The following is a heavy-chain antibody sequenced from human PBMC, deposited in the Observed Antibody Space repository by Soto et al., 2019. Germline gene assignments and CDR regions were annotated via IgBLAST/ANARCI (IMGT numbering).Heavy chain of an antibody. CDR2: ISYDGSNK. J-gene: IGHJ4*02. D-gene: IGHD6-6*01. CDR1: GFTFSSYG. CDR3: AKDQLEYSSSSLDY. V-gene: IGHV3-30*18. Sequence: GGSLRLSCAASGFTFSSYGMHWVRQAPGKGLEWVAVISYDGSNKYYADSVKGRFTISRDNSKNTLYLQMNSLRAEDTAVYYCAKDQLEYSSSSLDYWGQGTLVTVSS.